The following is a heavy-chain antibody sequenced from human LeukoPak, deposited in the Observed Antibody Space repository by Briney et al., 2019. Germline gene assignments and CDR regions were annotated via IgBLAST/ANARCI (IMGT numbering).Heavy chain of an antibody. CDR1: GFTFSSYS. CDR2: ISSSSSYI. D-gene: IGHD2-21*02. J-gene: IGHJ4*02. Sequence: KPGGSLRLSCAASGFTFSSYSMNWVRQAPGKGLEWVSSISSSSSYIYYADSVKGRFTISRDNAKNSLYLQMNSLRAEDTAVYYCARDPVCGGDCYSRPFWGQGTLVTASS. CDR3: ARDPVCGGDCYSRPF. V-gene: IGHV3-21*01.